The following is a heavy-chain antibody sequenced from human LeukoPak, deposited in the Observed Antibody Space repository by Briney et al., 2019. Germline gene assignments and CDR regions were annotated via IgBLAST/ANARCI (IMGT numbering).Heavy chain of an antibody. Sequence: GGSLRLSCAASGFTFSSYEMNWVRQAPGKGLEFISYISSSYIYYADSVKGRFTISRDNAKNSLYLQMNSLRAEDTAVYYCARNDWGPPYYMDVWGKGTTVTVSS. CDR3: ARNDWGPPYYMDV. D-gene: IGHD7-27*01. V-gene: IGHV3-21*05. CDR1: GFTFSSYE. J-gene: IGHJ6*03. CDR2: ISSSYI.